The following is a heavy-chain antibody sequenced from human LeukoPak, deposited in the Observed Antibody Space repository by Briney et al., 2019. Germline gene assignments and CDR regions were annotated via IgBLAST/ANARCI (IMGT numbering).Heavy chain of an antibody. CDR1: GGSISSYY. J-gene: IGHJ5*02. D-gene: IGHD3-3*01. CDR2: IYYSEST. V-gene: IGHV4-59*01. CDR3: ASSPRSGYDFWSGYYNGFDP. Sequence: SSETLSLTCTVSGGSISSYYWSWIRQPPGKGLEWIGYIYYSESTNYNPSLKSRVTISVDTSKNQFSLKLSSVTAADTAVYYCASSPRSGYDFWSGYYNGFDPWGQGTLVTVSS.